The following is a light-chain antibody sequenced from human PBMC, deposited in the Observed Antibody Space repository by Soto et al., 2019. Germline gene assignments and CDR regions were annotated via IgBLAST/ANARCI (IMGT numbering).Light chain of an antibody. CDR1: RRDVGGYNY. CDR3: NSYTSRSTQV. CDR2: DVT. V-gene: IGLV2-14*03. J-gene: IGLJ2*01. Sequence: QSALTQPASVSGSPGQSITISCTGTRRDVGGYNYVSWYQQHPGKAPKLMIYDVTNRPSGVSDRFSGSKSGNTASLTISGLQAEDEADYYCNSYTSRSTQVFGGGTKLTVL.